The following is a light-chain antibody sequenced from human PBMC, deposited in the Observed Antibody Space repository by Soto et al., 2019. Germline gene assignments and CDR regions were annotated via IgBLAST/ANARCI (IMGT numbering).Light chain of an antibody. CDR1: QSISSW. V-gene: IGKV1-5*01. CDR3: QQYNSYWT. Sequence: DIQMTQSPSTLSASLGDRVTITCRASQSISSWLSWYQKKPGKAPRLLIYDASSLESGVPSRFSGSGSGTEFTLTISGLQPGDSATYYCQQYNSYWTFGQGTKVDI. CDR2: DAS. J-gene: IGKJ1*01.